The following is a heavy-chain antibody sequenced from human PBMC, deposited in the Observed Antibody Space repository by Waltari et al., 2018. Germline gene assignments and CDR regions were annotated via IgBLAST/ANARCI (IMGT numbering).Heavy chain of an antibody. V-gene: IGHV4-59*01. CDR1: GGSISSYY. J-gene: IGHJ4*02. CDR2: IYYSGST. CDR3: ARDTIGSYFDY. Sequence: QVQLQESGTGLVKPSETLSLTCTVSGGSISSYYWSWIRQPPGKGLEWIGYIYYSGSTNYNPSLKSRVTISVDTSKNQFSLKLSSVTAADTAVYYCARDTIGSYFDYWGQGTLVTVSS.